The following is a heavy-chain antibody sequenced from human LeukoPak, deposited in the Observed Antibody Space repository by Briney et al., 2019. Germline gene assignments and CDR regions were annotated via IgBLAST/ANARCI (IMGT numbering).Heavy chain of an antibody. D-gene: IGHD3/OR15-3a*01. CDR2: INPDSGDT. CDR3: ARVPIFELVHNWFDP. J-gene: IGHJ5*02. V-gene: IGHV1-2*02. Sequence: ASVKVSCKASGYTFTAYYMHWVRQAPGQGLEWMGWINPDSGDTNYAQKFQDRVTMTRDTFTAYMELSGLRSDDTAIYFCARVPIFELVHNWFDPWGQGTLVTVSS. CDR1: GYTFTAYY.